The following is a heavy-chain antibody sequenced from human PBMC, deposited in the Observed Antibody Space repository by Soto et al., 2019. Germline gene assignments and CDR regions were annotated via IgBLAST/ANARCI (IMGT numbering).Heavy chain of an antibody. CDR3: AKDLDDILTGYLDY. V-gene: IGHV3-23*01. CDR1: GFTFSSYA. J-gene: IGHJ4*02. D-gene: IGHD3-9*01. CDR2: ISGSGGST. Sequence: EGSLRLSCAASGFTFSSYAMSWVRQAPGKGLEWVSAISGSGGSTYYADSVKGRFTISRDNSKNTLYLQMNSLRAEDTAVYYCAKDLDDILTGYLDYWGQGTLVTVSS.